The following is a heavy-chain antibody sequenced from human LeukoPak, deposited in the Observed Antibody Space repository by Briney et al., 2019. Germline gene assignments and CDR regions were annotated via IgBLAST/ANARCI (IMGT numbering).Heavy chain of an antibody. CDR3: ARVRDLFTYYDFWSGFDP. CDR1: GFTVSSNY. D-gene: IGHD3-3*01. V-gene: IGHV3-66*02. J-gene: IGHJ5*02. CDR2: IYSGGST. Sequence: PGGSLRLSCAASGFTVSSNYMSWVRQAPGKGLEWVSVIYSGGSTYYADSVKGRFTISRDNFKNTLYLQMNSLRAEDTAVYYCARVRDLFTYYDFWSGFDPWGQGTLVTVSS.